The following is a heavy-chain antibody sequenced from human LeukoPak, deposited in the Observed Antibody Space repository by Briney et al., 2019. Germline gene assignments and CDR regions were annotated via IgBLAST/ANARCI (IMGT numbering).Heavy chain of an antibody. CDR2: ISSSSSTI. V-gene: IGHV3-48*02. Sequence: RSGGSLRLSCAASGFTFSSCSMNWVRQAPGKGLEWVSYISSSSSTIYYADSVKGRFTISRDNAKNSLYLQMNSLRDEDTAVYYCARDSSYYYDSSGSDWGQGTLVTVSS. J-gene: IGHJ4*02. CDR3: ARDSSYYYDSSGSD. D-gene: IGHD3-22*01. CDR1: GFTFSSCS.